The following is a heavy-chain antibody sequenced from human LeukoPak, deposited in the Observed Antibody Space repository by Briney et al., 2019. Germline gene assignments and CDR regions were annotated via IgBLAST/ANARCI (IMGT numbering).Heavy chain of an antibody. Sequence: ASVKVSCKASGGTFSSYAISWVRQAPGQGLEWMGGIIPIFGTAIYAQKFQGRVTITADESTSTAYMELSSLRSEDTAVYYCAREVFSDRSDFWSGYYPTDYWGQGTLVTVSS. D-gene: IGHD3-3*01. J-gene: IGHJ4*02. CDR1: GGTFSSYA. CDR2: IIPIFGTA. CDR3: AREVFSDRSDFWSGYYPTDY. V-gene: IGHV1-69*13.